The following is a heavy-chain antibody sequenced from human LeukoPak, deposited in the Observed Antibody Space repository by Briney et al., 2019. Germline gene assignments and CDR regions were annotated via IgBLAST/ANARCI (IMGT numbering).Heavy chain of an antibody. CDR1: GGSFSGYY. V-gene: IGHV4-34*01. Sequence: SETLSLTCAVYGGSFSGYYWSWIRQPPGKGLEWIGEINHSGSTNYNPSLKSRVTISVDTSKNQFSLKLSSVTAADTAVYYCARGLKSRYCGSGRPYGMDVWGQGTTVTVSS. D-gene: IGHD3-10*01. CDR2: INHSGST. J-gene: IGHJ6*02. CDR3: ARGLKSRYCGSGRPYGMDV.